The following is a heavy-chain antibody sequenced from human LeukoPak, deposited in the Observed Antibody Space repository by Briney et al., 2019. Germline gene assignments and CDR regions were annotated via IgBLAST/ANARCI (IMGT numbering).Heavy chain of an antibody. CDR3: ARGWGCGGDCYTYFDS. CDR1: GVTFSTYT. Sequence: GGSLRLSCAAPGVTFSTYTMSWVRQAPGKGLEWVSAISNSGGYTNYADSVKGRFTISRDNSKTTLYLQMKSLRAEDTAVYYCARGWGCGGDCYTYFDSWGRGTLVTVSS. V-gene: IGHV3-23*01. CDR2: ISNSGGYT. J-gene: IGHJ4*02. D-gene: IGHD2-21*02.